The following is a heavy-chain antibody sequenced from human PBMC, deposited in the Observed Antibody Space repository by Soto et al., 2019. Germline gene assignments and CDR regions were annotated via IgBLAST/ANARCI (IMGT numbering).Heavy chain of an antibody. CDR1: GYTLTELS. CDR3: ATALPGYYYGSGRRVGYFDY. J-gene: IGHJ4*02. Sequence: QVQLVQSGAEVKKPGASVKVSCKVSGYTLTELSMHWVRQAPGKGLEWMGGFDPEDGETIYAQKFQGRVTMTEDTSKDTAYMELSRLRSEDTGVYYCATALPGYYYGSGRRVGYFDYWGQGTLVTVSS. CDR2: FDPEDGET. D-gene: IGHD3-10*01. V-gene: IGHV1-24*01.